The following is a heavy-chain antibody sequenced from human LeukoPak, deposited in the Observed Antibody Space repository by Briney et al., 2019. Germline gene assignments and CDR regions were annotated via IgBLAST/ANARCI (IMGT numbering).Heavy chain of an antibody. D-gene: IGHD5-18*01. CDR3: ASGVDLVQLWHY. V-gene: IGHV4-38-2*02. Sequence: SETLSLTCTVSGYSISSGYYRGWIRQPPGKGLEWIGSGSTYYNPSLKSRVTISVDTSKNQFSLKLSSVTAADTAVYYCASGVDLVQLWHYWGQGTLVTVSS. CDR1: GYSISSGYY. J-gene: IGHJ4*02. CDR2: SGST.